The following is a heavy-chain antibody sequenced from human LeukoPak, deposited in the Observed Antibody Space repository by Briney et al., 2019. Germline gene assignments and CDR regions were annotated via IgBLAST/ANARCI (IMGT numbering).Heavy chain of an antibody. CDR1: GFPFRSYG. CDR2: IRYDGSNK. V-gene: IGHV3-30*02. Sequence: GGSLRLSCAASGFPFRSYGMHWVRQAPGKGLEWVAFIRYDGSNKYYADSVKGRFTISRDNSKNTLYLQMNSLRAEDTAVYYCARDWSAGAWTDFDYWGQGTLVTVSS. D-gene: IGHD3/OR15-3a*01. J-gene: IGHJ4*02. CDR3: ARDWSAGAWTDFDY.